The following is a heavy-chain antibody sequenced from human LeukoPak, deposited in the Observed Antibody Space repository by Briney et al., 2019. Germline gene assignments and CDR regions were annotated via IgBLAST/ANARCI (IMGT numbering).Heavy chain of an antibody. CDR2: ISWNSGSI. V-gene: IGHV3-9*01. D-gene: IGHD6-19*01. Sequence: QPGGSLRLSCAASGFTFRGYWMHWVRQPPGKGLEWVSGISWNSGSIDYADSVKGRFTISRDNAKNSLYLQMNSLRVEDTAFYYCAKDNRRHYTSGPNPDSLHWGQGALVTVSS. CDR1: GFTFRGYW. J-gene: IGHJ4*02. CDR3: AKDNRRHYTSGPNPDSLH.